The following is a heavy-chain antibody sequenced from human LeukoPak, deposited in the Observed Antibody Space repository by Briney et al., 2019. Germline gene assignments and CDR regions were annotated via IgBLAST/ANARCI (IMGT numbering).Heavy chain of an antibody. CDR1: GFTFSSYA. Sequence: PGESLRLSCAASGFTFSSYAMHWVRQAPGKGLEWVAVISYDGSNKYYADSVKGRFTISRDHSKNTLYLQMNSLRAEDTAVYYCAREGRKDTRIQLWTTVPVHFDYWGQGTLVTVSS. CDR2: ISYDGSNK. CDR3: AREGRKDTRIQLWTTVPVHFDY. V-gene: IGHV3-30-3*01. D-gene: IGHD5-18*01. J-gene: IGHJ4*02.